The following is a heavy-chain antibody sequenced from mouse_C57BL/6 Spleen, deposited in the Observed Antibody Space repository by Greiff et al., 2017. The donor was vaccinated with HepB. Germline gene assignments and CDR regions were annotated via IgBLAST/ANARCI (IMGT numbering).Heavy chain of an antibody. CDR1: GYTFTSYW. CDR2: IYPGSGST. J-gene: IGHJ1*03. CDR3: ARQDYYGSSSYFDV. D-gene: IGHD1-1*01. Sequence: QVQLQQPGAELVKPGASVKMSCKASGYTFTSYWITWVKQRPGQGLEWLGDIYPGSGSTNYNEKFKSKATLTVDTSSSTAYMQHSSLTSEDAAVYYCARQDYYGSSSYFDVWGTGTTVTVSS. V-gene: IGHV1-55*01.